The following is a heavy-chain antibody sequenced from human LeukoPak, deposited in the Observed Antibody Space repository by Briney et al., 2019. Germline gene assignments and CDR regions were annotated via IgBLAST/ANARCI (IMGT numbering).Heavy chain of an antibody. CDR3: ALLAVASDFDY. CDR2: IASSGTTK. CDR1: RFTFSVYE. Sequence: PGGSLRLSCAVSRFTFSVYEMNWVRQAPGKGLEWVSNIASSGTTKYYADSVKGRFSISRDIAKSLLYLQMDSLRVEDTAVYYCALLAVASDFDYWGQGGLVTVSS. D-gene: IGHD6-19*01. J-gene: IGHJ4*02. V-gene: IGHV3-48*03.